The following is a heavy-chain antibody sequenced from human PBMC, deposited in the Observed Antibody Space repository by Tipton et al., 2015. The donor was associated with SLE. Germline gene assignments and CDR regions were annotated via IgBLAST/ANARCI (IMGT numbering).Heavy chain of an antibody. D-gene: IGHD3-10*01. CDR2: IIPILGIA. J-gene: IGHJ4*02. Sequence: QVQLVQSGAEVKKPGSSVKVSCKASGGTFSSYTISWVRQAPGQGLEWMGRIIPILGIANYAQKFQGRVTITADKSTSTAYMELSSLRSEDTAVYYCAREVRGVPPGYWGQGTLVTVSS. V-gene: IGHV1-69*09. CDR1: GGTFSSYT. CDR3: AREVRGVPPGY.